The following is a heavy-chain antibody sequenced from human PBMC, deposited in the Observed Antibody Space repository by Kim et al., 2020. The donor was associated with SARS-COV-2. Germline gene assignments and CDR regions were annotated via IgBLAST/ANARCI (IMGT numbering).Heavy chain of an antibody. CDR3: ARSWNLGSGWYGGGGMDV. D-gene: IGHD6-19*01. J-gene: IGHJ6*02. Sequence: GGSLRLSCAASGFTVSSNYMSWVRQAPGKGLEWVSVIYSGGSTYYADSVKGRFTISRHNSKNTLYLQMNSLRAEDTAVYYCARSWNLGSGWYGGGGMDVWGQGTTVTVSS. V-gene: IGHV3-53*04. CDR2: IYSGGST. CDR1: GFTVSSNY.